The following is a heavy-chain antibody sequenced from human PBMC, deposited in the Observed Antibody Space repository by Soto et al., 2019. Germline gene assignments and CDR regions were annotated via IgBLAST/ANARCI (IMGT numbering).Heavy chain of an antibody. CDR1: GFTFSSYW. V-gene: IGHV3-74*01. J-gene: IGHJ4*02. D-gene: IGHD3-16*02. Sequence: EVQLVESGGGLVQPGGSLRLSCAASGFTFSSYWMHWVRQAPGKGLVWVSRINSDGSNINYADSVKGRFTISRDNAKNTLYLQMNSLRAGDTAVYYCVRDPLPTHGMVGGVIVSDDYWGQGTLVTVSS. CDR2: INSDGSNI. CDR3: VRDPLPTHGMVGGVIVSDDY.